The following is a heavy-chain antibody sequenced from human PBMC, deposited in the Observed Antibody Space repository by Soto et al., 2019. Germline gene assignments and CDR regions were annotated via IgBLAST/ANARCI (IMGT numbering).Heavy chain of an antibody. V-gene: IGHV1-24*01. J-gene: IGHJ5*02. Sequence: GASVKVSCKASGYTFTSYYMHWVRQAPGKGLEWMGGFDPEDGETIYAQKFQGRVTMTEDTSTDTAYMELSSLRSEDTAVYYCATAYDFWSGYYKRPINWFDPWGQGTLVTVSS. D-gene: IGHD3-3*01. CDR2: FDPEDGET. CDR3: ATAYDFWSGYYKRPINWFDP. CDR1: GYTFTSYY.